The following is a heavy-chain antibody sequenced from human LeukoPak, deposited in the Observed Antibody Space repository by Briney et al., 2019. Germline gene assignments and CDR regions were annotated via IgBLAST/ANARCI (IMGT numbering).Heavy chain of an antibody. Sequence: GGSLRLSCAASGFTFSSYAMSWVRQAPGKGLEWVSAISGSGGSTYYADSVKGRFTISRDNSKNTLYPQMNSLRAEDTAVYYCAKFVGRPYYYGMDVWGQETTVTVSS. CDR2: ISGSGGST. CDR1: GFTFSSYA. D-gene: IGHD2-15*01. J-gene: IGHJ6*02. V-gene: IGHV3-23*01. CDR3: AKFVGRPYYYGMDV.